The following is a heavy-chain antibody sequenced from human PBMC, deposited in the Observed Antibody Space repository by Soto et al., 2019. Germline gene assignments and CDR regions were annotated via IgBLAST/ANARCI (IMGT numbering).Heavy chain of an antibody. CDR3: ASSPYCSGGNCYSLYNWFDP. CDR1: GFTFSAYS. Sequence: EVQLVESGGGLVKPGGSLRLSCGASGFTFSAYSMNWVRQAPGKGLEWVSSISSSSSYIYYADSVKGRFTISRDNANNSLYLQMNSLSAEDTAVYYCASSPYCSGGNCYSLYNWFDPWGQGTLVTVSS. D-gene: IGHD2-15*01. CDR2: ISSSSSYI. J-gene: IGHJ5*02. V-gene: IGHV3-21*01.